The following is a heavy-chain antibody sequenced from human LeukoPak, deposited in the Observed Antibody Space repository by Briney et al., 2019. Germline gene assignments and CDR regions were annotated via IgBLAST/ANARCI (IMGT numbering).Heavy chain of an antibody. CDR3: ARGGGLDV. D-gene: IGHD3-16*01. J-gene: IGHJ6*02. CDR2: INHNGNVN. Sequence: GGSLRLSCAASGFTFSNFAMNWARQAPGKGLEWVASINHNGNVNYYVDSVKGRFTISRDNAKNSLYLQMSNLRAEDTAVYFCARGGGLDVWGQGATVTVSS. CDR1: GFTFSNFA. V-gene: IGHV3-7*03.